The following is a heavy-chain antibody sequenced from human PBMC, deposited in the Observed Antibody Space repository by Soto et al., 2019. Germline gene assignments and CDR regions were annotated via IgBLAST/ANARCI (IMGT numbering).Heavy chain of an antibody. CDR2: ISFEGSKK. V-gene: IGHV3-30*18. Sequence: PGGSLRLSYSASGFTFRSYGMHWVRQAPGKGLEWVASISFEGSKKFYADSVKGRFTISRDNSRNTLYLQMNSLRTEDTAVYYCAKDHVVDGRVYGSSELFFWGQGTQVTVSS. CDR1: GFTFRSYG. J-gene: IGHJ4*02. D-gene: IGHD3-10*01. CDR3: AKDHVVDGRVYGSSELFF.